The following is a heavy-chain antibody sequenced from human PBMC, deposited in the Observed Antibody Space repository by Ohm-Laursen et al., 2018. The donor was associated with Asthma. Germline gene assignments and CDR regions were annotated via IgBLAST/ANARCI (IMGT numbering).Heavy chain of an antibody. J-gene: IGHJ4*02. CDR2: ISASGGST. CDR3: AKDPKQWLVKQGGDYFDY. D-gene: IGHD6-19*01. Sequence: SLRLSCSASGFSFRSYAMHWVRQAPGKGLEWVSGISASGGSTYYADSVKGRFTISRDNSKNTLFLQMNSLRAEDTAVYYCAKDPKQWLVKQGGDYFDYWGQGTLVTVSS. CDR1: GFSFRSYA. V-gene: IGHV3-23*01.